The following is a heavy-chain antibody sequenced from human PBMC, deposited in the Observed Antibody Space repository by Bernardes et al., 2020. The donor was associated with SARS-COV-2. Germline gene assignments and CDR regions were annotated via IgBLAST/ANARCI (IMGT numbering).Heavy chain of an antibody. CDR2: ISCSGGST. V-gene: IGHV3-23*01. CDR1: GFPFNMYA. D-gene: IGHD2-15*01. Sequence: GGSLRLSCAASGFPFNMYAMTWVRQAPGKGLEWVSGISCSGGSTYYADSVKGRFTISRDNSKNTLFLQMNSLRAENTAVYYCAKCVVGYYAVDVWGQGTTVTVSS. CDR3: AKCVVGYYAVDV. J-gene: IGHJ6*02.